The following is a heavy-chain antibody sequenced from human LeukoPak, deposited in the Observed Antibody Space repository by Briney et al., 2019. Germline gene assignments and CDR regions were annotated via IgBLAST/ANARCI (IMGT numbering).Heavy chain of an antibody. D-gene: IGHD2-15*01. CDR3: TRAGGYCSAGNCQIDY. Sequence: GGSLRLSCAVSGFTFSSYGMNWVRQAPGKGLEWVSSISSSSTYIYYADSLKGRFTISRDNAKNSLFLQMNSLRAEDTAVYYCTRAGGYCSAGNCQIDYWGQGALVTVSS. J-gene: IGHJ4*02. CDR2: ISSSSTYI. CDR1: GFTFSSYG. V-gene: IGHV3-21*01.